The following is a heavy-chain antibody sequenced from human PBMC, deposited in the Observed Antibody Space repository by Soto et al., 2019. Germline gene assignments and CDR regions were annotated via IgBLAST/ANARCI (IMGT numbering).Heavy chain of an antibody. J-gene: IGHJ6*02. CDR3: ASSGLHYCSSTSCYGSEHLYYYYYYGMDV. D-gene: IGHD2-2*01. Sequence: QVQLVQSGAEVKKPGSSVKVSCKASGGTFSSYAISWVRQAPGQGLEWMGGIIPIFGTANYAQKFQGRVTITADESTSTAYMELSSLRSEDTAVYYCASSGLHYCSSTSCYGSEHLYYYYYYGMDVWVQGTTVTVSS. CDR1: GGTFSSYA. V-gene: IGHV1-69*01. CDR2: IIPIFGTA.